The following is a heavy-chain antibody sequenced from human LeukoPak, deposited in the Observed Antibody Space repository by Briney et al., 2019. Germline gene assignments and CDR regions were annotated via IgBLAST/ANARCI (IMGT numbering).Heavy chain of an antibody. CDR2: IKQDGSEK. V-gene: IGHV3-7*01. J-gene: IGHJ4*02. D-gene: IGHD4-11*01. Sequence: GSLRLSCAASGFTFSNYWMSWVRQAPGKGLEWVANIKQDGSEKYYVDSVKGRFTISRDNAKNSLYLQMNSLRAEDTAVYYCARDVISVTTLDYWGQGTLVTVSS. CDR3: ARDVISVTTLDY. CDR1: GFTFSNYW.